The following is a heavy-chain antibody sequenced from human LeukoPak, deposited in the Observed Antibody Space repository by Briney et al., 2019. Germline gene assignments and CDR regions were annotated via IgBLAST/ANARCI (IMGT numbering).Heavy chain of an antibody. CDR2: IYYSGST. J-gene: IGHJ3*02. D-gene: IGHD3-16*01. Sequence: SQTLSLTCTVSGGSISSGDYYWSWLRQPPGKGLEWIGYIYYSGSTYYNPSLKSRVTISVDTSKNQFSLKLSSVTAADTAVYYCARVGPWDYDYVWGSYVSAFDIWGQGTMVTVSS. CDR1: GGSISSGDYY. CDR3: ARVGPWDYDYVWGSYVSAFDI. V-gene: IGHV4-30-4*08.